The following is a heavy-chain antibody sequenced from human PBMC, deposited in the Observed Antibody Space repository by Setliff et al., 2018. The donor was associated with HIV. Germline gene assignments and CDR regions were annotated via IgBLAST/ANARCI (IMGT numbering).Heavy chain of an antibody. CDR3: ARQAWHSGRNGYFVDY. J-gene: IGHJ4*02. Sequence: PSETLSLTCSVSGYSISNGYYWGWFRQSPGKGLEWIATIYQTGTIYYNPSLQNRVTLLLDMSKNQFPLKLSSATAADTAVYYCARQAWHSGRNGYFVDYWGQGMLVTVSS. CDR1: GYSISNGYY. D-gene: IGHD3-22*01. CDR2: IYQTGTI. V-gene: IGHV4-38-2*02.